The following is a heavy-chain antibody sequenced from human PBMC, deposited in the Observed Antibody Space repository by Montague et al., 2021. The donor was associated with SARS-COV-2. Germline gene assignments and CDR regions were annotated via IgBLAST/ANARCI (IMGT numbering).Heavy chain of an antibody. Sequence: SETLSLTCAVYGGSFSGYYWSWMLRPPGEGLVWFGEINDRGSTNYNPAFESRLTMSVDTSKNQLSLMLKSVSAADTAVYYCARGQVTIFGVLIMLPAAGAVDAWGRGTPVTVSS. CDR2: INDRGST. D-gene: IGHD3-3*01. V-gene: IGHV4-34*01. J-gene: IGHJ3*01. CDR3: ARGQVTIFGVLIMLPAAGAVDA. CDR1: GGSFSGYY.